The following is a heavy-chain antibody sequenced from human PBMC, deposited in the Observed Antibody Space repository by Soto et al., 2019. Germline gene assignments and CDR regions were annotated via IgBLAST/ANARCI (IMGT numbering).Heavy chain of an antibody. CDR2: IFYNGGA. D-gene: IGHD2-21*02. CDR3: ARDGDHDYFYGMDI. J-gene: IGHJ6*02. CDR1: FGPMRGYY. Sequence: LQESVPGLVKASETLSLSCSVCFGPMRGYYWSWIRQPPGKGLEWIANIFYNGGANYNPSLRSRVTISVDKSKNSFSLRLTSVTPADTAVYYCARDGDHDYFYGMDIWGQGTTVTVS. V-gene: IGHV4-59*01.